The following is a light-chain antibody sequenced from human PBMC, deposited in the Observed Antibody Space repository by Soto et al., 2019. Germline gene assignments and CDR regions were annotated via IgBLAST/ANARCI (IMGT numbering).Light chain of an antibody. CDR2: DVS. CDR3: QQRSNWPPIT. CDR1: QSVSSY. J-gene: IGKJ5*01. Sequence: VLTQSPVTLSLSPGERATLSCRASQSVSSYLAWYQQKPGQAPRLLIYDVSNRATGIPARFSGSGSGTDFTLTISSLEPEDFAVYYCQQRSNWPPITFGQGTRLEIK. V-gene: IGKV3-11*01.